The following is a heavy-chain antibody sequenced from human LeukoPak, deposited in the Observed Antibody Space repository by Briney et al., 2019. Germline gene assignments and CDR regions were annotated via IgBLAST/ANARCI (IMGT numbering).Heavy chain of an antibody. CDR3: ARMDIAAAGTFDY. CDR1: GGSISSYY. Sequence: PSETLSLTCTVSGGSISSYYWSWIRQPPGKGLEWIGYIYYSGSTNYNPPLKSRVTISVDTSKNQFSLKLSSVTAAATAVYYCARMDIAAAGTFDYWGQGTLVTVSS. CDR2: IYYSGST. V-gene: IGHV4-59*01. J-gene: IGHJ4*02. D-gene: IGHD6-13*01.